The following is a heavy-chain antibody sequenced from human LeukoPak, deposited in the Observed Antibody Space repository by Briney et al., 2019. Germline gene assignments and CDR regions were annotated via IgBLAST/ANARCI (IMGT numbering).Heavy chain of an antibody. V-gene: IGHV4-39*01. CDR2: VYYSGTT. Sequence: SETLSLTYTVSGASIRSSRYYWGWIRLPPGKGQEWIGSVYYSGTTSYNPSLKSRVTISVDTSKNQFSLKLSSVTAADTAVYYCATIWFKRGYNGFDPWGQGTLVTVSS. D-gene: IGHD3-9*01. J-gene: IGHJ5*02. CDR1: GASIRSSRYY. CDR3: ATIWFKRGYNGFDP.